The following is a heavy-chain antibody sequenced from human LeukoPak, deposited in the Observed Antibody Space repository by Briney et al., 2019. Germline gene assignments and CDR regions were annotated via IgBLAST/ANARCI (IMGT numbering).Heavy chain of an antibody. V-gene: IGHV4-38-2*02. Sequence: SETLSLTCTVSGYFISSSYYWGWIRQPPGKGLEWIGSIYYSGSTYYNPSLTSRVTISVDTSKNQFSLKLSSVTAADTAVYYCARVPLRYYYYGMDVWGQGTTVTVSS. CDR1: GYFISSSYY. CDR3: ARVPLRYYYYGMDV. J-gene: IGHJ6*02. CDR2: IYYSGST.